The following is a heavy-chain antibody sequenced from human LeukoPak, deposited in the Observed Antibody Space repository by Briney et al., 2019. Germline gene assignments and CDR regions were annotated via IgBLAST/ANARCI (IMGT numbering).Heavy chain of an antibody. CDR2: IWYGGSNK. CDR1: GFTFSSYG. CDR3: ARSNSHYFDY. V-gene: IGHV3-33*01. Sequence: PGRSLRLSCAASGFTFSSYGMHWVRQAPGKGLEWVAAIWYGGSNKYYADSVKGRFTISRDNSKNTLYLQMNSLRAEDTAVYYCARSNSHYFDYWGQGTLVTVSS. D-gene: IGHD2/OR15-2a*01. J-gene: IGHJ4*02.